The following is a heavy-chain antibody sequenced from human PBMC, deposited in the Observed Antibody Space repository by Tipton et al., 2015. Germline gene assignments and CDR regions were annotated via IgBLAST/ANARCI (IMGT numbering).Heavy chain of an antibody. J-gene: IGHJ6*02. Sequence: TLSLTCTVSGGSVSSVSYYWGWLRQTPGKGLEWIGYISQRDGTNYNPSLKSRVTISTDTSKNQFFLNLTSVTAADTAVYFCARDLEHVMDVWGQGTTVTVS. CDR3: ARDLEHVMDV. V-gene: IGHV4-61*01. D-gene: IGHD5-24*01. CDR1: GGSVSSVSYY. CDR2: ISQRDGT.